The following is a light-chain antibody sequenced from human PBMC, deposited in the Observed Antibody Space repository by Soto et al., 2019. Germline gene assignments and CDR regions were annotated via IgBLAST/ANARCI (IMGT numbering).Light chain of an antibody. V-gene: IGKV1-5*01. CDR3: QQYHSYSRT. Sequence: DIQMTQSPSTLSASVGDRVSITCRASHSISKWLAWYQQKPGKAPKLLISDASTLQSGVPPRFSGSGSGTEFTLAINSLQPEDFATYYCQQYHSYSRTFGHGTKVEVK. CDR1: HSISKW. J-gene: IGKJ1*01. CDR2: DAS.